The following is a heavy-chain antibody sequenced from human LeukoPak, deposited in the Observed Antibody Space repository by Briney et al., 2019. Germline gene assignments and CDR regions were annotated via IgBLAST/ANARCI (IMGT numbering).Heavy chain of an antibody. J-gene: IGHJ6*02. V-gene: IGHV3-23*01. D-gene: IGHD4-11*01. CDR3: ARDVSNNYATGYYYGMDV. Sequence: GGSLRLSCAASGFTFSSYAMSWVRQAPGKGLEWVSAISGSGGSTYYADSVKGRFTISRDNSKNTLYLQMNSLRAEDTAVYYCARDVSNNYATGYYYGMDVWGQGTTVTVSS. CDR2: ISGSGGST. CDR1: GFTFSSYA.